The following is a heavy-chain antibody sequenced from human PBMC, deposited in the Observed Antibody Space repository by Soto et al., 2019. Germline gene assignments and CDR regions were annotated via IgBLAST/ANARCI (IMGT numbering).Heavy chain of an antibody. J-gene: IGHJ4*02. CDR2: ISAYNGNT. CDR1: GYTFTSYG. Sequence: QVQLVQSGAEVKKPGASVKVSCKASGYTFTSYGISWVRQAPGQGLEWMGWISAYNGNTNYAQKLQGRVTMTTDTSTSTAYRELRSLRSDDTAVYYCARASVGGIVGATSEEDYWGQGTLVTVSS. D-gene: IGHD1-26*01. V-gene: IGHV1-18*04. CDR3: ARASVGGIVGATSEEDY.